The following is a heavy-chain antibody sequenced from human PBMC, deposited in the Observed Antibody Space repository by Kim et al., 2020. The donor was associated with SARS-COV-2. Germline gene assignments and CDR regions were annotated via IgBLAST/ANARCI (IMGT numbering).Heavy chain of an antibody. D-gene: IGHD6-13*01. Sequence: GGSLRLSCAASGFTFSSYGMHWVRQAPGKGLEWVAVISYDGSNKYYADSVKGRFTISRDNSKNTLYLQMNSLRAEDTAVYYCAKDAGRSIAAAGSGLFDYWGQGTLVTVSS. CDR1: GFTFSSYG. CDR2: ISYDGSNK. J-gene: IGHJ4*02. V-gene: IGHV3-30*18. CDR3: AKDAGRSIAAAGSGLFDY.